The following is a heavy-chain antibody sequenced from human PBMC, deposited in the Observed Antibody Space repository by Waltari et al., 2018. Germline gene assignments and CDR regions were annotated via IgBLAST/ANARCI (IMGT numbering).Heavy chain of an antibody. D-gene: IGHD6-19*01. CDR3: ARSSYSSGWHY. J-gene: IGHJ4*02. CDR2: IYHSGST. CDR1: GYSISSGYY. Sequence: QVQLQESGPGLVKPSETLSLTCAVSGYSISSGYYWGWIRQPPGKGLEWIGSIYHSGSTYYNPSLKSRVNISGDTSKNQFSLKLSSGTAADTAVYYCARSSYSSGWHYWGQGTLVTVSS. V-gene: IGHV4-38-2*01.